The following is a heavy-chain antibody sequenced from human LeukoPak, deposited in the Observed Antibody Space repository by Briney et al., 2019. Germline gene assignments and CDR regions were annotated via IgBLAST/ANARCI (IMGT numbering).Heavy chain of an antibody. Sequence: ASETVSCKSSVYTLTELSMHWVRQAPGKGLELMGGFDTEDGETIYAQKFQGRVTMTEDTSTDTAYMELSSLRSEDTAVNYCAIGRGYYDVWGKGTTVTVSS. CDR2: FDTEDGET. J-gene: IGHJ6*04. CDR3: AIGRGYYDV. V-gene: IGHV1-24*01. D-gene: IGHD3-3*01. CDR1: VYTLTELS.